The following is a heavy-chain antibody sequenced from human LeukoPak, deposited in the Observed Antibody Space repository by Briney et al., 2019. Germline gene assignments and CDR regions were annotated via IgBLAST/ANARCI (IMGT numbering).Heavy chain of an antibody. CDR1: GGXISSYY. J-gene: IGHJ5*02. CDR3: ARQDLADYVWGTYTNNWFDP. Sequence: PSETLSLTCTVSGGXISSYYCGWIRQPPGKGLEWIGSIYYSGSTYYNPSLKSRVTISVDTSKNQFSLKLSSVTAADTAVYYCARQDLADYVWGTYTNNWFDPWGQGTLVTVSS. V-gene: IGHV4-39*01. CDR2: IYYSGST. D-gene: IGHD3-16*01.